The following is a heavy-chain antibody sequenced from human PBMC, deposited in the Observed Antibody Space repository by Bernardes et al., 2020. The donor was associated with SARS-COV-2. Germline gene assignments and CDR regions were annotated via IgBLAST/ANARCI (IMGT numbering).Heavy chain of an antibody. Sequence: GGSLRLSCAASGFTFNNFGMHWVRQAPGRGLEWVAVISYEGSKKYYADALEGRFTISKDSSKNTVYLQMNNLRTEDTAIYYCAKVQAILWIRPHQSGMDVWGQGTTVTVSS. J-gene: IGHJ6*02. CDR2: ISYEGSKK. CDR3: AKVQAILWIRPHQSGMDV. CDR1: GFTFNNFG. V-gene: IGHV3-30*18. D-gene: IGHD5-18*01.